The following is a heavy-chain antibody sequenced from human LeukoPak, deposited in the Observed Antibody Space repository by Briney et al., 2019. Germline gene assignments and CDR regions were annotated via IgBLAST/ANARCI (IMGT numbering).Heavy chain of an antibody. D-gene: IGHD3-22*01. CDR2: ISSSSSYI. J-gene: IGHJ4*02. Sequence: PGGSLRLSCAASGFTFSSYSMNGVRQAPGKGLEGGSSISSSSSYIYYADSVKGRFTISRDNAKYSLYLQMNSLRAEDTAVYYCARGGSSGYYLDYWGQGTLVTVSS. V-gene: IGHV3-21*01. CDR3: ARGGSSGYYLDY. CDR1: GFTFSSYS.